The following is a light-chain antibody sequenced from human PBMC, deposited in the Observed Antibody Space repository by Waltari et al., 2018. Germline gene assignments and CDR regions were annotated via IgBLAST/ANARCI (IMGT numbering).Light chain of an antibody. CDR2: RVS. J-gene: IGKJ1*01. V-gene: IGKV2-30*02. Sequence: DVVMTQSPLSLPVTLGQPASISCRSSQSLVHSDGNTYLNWFQQRPGQSPRRLFYRVSNRDSGVPDRCSGSVSGTDFTLKISRVEAEDVGVYYCMQGTHWPWTFGQGTKVEIK. CDR1: QSLVHSDGNTY. CDR3: MQGTHWPWT.